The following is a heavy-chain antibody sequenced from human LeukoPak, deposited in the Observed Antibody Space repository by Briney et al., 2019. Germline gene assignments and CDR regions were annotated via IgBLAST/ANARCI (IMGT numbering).Heavy chain of an antibody. J-gene: IGHJ4*02. V-gene: IGHV4-38-2*02. Sequence: PSETLSLTCTVSNYSISSGYYWGWIRQPPGKGLEWIGYIYYSGSTNYNPSLKSRATISVDTSKNQFSLKLSSGPAADTAVYYCASLMITFGGVPYWGQGTLVTVSS. CDR3: ASLMITFGGVPY. CDR2: IYYSGST. D-gene: IGHD3-16*01. CDR1: NYSISSGYY.